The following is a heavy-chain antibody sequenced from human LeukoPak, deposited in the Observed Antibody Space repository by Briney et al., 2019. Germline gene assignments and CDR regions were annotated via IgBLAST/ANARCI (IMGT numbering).Heavy chain of an antibody. CDR3: AKDRETYYYGSGSFDY. J-gene: IGHJ4*02. CDR1: GFTFSSYA. CDR2: IGGSGGST. D-gene: IGHD3-10*01. V-gene: IGHV3-23*01. Sequence: GGSLRLSCAASGFTFSSYAMNWVRQAPGKGLEWVSAIGGSGGSTYYADSVKGRFTISRDNSKNTLYLQMNSLRAEDTAVYYCAKDRETYYYGSGSFDYWGQGTLVTVSS.